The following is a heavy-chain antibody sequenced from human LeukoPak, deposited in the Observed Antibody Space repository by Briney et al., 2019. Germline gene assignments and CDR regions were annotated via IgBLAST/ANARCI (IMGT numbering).Heavy chain of an antibody. CDR3: SMRGYCSSTSCYGAFDI. D-gene: IGHD2-2*01. Sequence: SETLSLTCAVSGYSISSGYYWGWIRQPPGKGLEWIGSIYHSGSTYYNPSLKSRVTISVDTSKNQFSLKLSSVTAADTAVDYCSMRGYCSSTSCYGAFDIWGQGTMVTVSS. CDR2: IYHSGST. CDR1: GYSISSGYY. J-gene: IGHJ3*02. V-gene: IGHV4-38-2*01.